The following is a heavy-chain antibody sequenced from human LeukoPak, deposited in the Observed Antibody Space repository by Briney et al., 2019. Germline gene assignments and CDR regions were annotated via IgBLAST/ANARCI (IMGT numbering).Heavy chain of an antibody. D-gene: IGHD3-10*01. V-gene: IGHV4-38-2*02. CDR1: GYAISSGYY. Sequence: SETLSLTCTVSGYAISSGYYWGWIRQPPGKGLEWIGSLYYSGSTHYNPSLKSRVTISVDTSKNQFSLKLTSVTAADTAVYYCARGRITMVRGAPLWFDPWGQGTLVTVSS. CDR3: ARGRITMVRGAPLWFDP. J-gene: IGHJ5*02. CDR2: LYYSGST.